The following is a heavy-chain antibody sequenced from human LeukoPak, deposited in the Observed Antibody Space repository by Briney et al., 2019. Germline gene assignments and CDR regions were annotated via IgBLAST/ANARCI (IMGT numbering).Heavy chain of an antibody. CDR2: ISGSGGST. CDR1: GGSTSSYY. Sequence: PSETLSLSCTVSGGSTSSYYWSWFRQPPGKGLEWVSAISGSGGSTYYADSVKGRFTISRDNSKNTLYLQMNSLRAEDTAVYYCAKVPVADGGLDYWGQGTLVTVSS. V-gene: IGHV3-23*01. D-gene: IGHD2-8*02. J-gene: IGHJ4*02. CDR3: AKVPVADGGLDY.